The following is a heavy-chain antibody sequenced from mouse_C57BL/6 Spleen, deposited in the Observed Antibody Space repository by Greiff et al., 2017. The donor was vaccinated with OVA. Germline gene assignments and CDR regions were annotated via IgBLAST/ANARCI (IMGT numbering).Heavy chain of an antibody. CDR2: ISDGGSYT. CDR3: ARDRGLDV. J-gene: IGHJ1*03. D-gene: IGHD3-1*01. CDR1: GFTFSSYA. V-gene: IGHV5-4*01. Sequence: EVMLVESGGGLVKPGGSLKLSCAASGFTFSSYAMSWVRQTPEKRLEWVATISDGGSYTYYPDNVKGRFTISRDNAKNNLYLQMSHLKSEDTAMYYCARDRGLDVWGTGTTVTVSS.